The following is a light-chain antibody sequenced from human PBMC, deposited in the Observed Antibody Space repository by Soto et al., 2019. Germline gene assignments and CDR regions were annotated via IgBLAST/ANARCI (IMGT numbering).Light chain of an antibody. CDR3: SSYAGRNNFVV. V-gene: IGLV2-8*01. CDR2: EVS. CDR1: SSDVGAYSD. J-gene: IGLJ2*01. Sequence: QSALTQPPSASGSPGQSVTISCTGTSSDVGAYSDVSWDQQHPGKAPKLMIYEVSKRPSGVPDRFSGSKSGNTASLTVSGLQAEDEADYYCSSYAGRNNFVVFGGGPKVTVL.